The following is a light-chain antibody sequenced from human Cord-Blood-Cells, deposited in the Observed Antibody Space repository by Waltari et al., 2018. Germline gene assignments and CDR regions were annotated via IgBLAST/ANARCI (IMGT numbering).Light chain of an antibody. V-gene: IGLV2-23*01. J-gene: IGLJ3*02. Sequence: QSALTQPASVSGSPGQSITISCTGTSSHVGSYHLVSWYQQHPGNAPKRMIYEGSKQPSGVSNRISGSKSGNTASLTISGLQAEDEADYYCCSYAGSSTWVFGGGTKLTVL. CDR1: SSHVGSYHL. CDR2: EGS. CDR3: CSYAGSSTWV.